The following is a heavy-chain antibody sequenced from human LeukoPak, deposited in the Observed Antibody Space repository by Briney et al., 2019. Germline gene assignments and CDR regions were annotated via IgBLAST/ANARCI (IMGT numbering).Heavy chain of an antibody. CDR2: INSNCGGT. V-gene: IGHV1-2*06. Sequence: GASVKVSCKASGYTFTGYYMHWVRQAPGQGLEWMGRINSNCGGTNYAQKFQGRFTMTRDTSISTAYMELSRLRSDDTAVYYCAIILRYCSSTSCYGSDPWGQGTLVTVSS. J-gene: IGHJ5*02. CDR1: GYTFTGYY. CDR3: AIILRYCSSTSCYGSDP. D-gene: IGHD2-2*01.